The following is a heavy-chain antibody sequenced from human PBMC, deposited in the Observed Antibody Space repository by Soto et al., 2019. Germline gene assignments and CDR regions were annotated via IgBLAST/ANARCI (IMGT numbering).Heavy chain of an antibody. V-gene: IGHV1-24*01. CDR1: GYTLTELS. Sequence: ASVKVSCKVSGYTLTELSMHWVRQAPGKGLEWMGGFDPEDGETIYAQKFQGRVTMTEDTSTDTAYMELSSLRSEDTAVYYCARDRLRDSSSWYADYYYYYGMDVWGQGTTVTVSS. CDR2: FDPEDGET. CDR3: ARDRLRDSSSWYADYYYYYGMDV. D-gene: IGHD6-13*01. J-gene: IGHJ6*02.